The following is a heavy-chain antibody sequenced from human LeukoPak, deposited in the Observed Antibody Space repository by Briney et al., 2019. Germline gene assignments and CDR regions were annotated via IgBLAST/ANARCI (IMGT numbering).Heavy chain of an antibody. V-gene: IGHV1-69*05. Sequence: ASVKVSCKASGGTFSSYAISWVRQAPGQGLEWMGGIIPIFGTANYAQQFQGRVTITTDESTSTAYMELSSLRSEDTAVYYCARVGYYDFWSGYYSYYMDVWGKGTTVTVSS. CDR3: ARVGYYDFWSGYYSYYMDV. CDR1: GGTFSSYA. CDR2: IIPIFGTA. D-gene: IGHD3-3*01. J-gene: IGHJ6*03.